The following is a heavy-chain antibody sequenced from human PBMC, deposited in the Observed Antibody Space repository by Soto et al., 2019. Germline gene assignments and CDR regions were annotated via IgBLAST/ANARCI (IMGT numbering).Heavy chain of an antibody. V-gene: IGHV3-23*01. D-gene: IGHD5-12*01. CDR1: GFTFSSYA. J-gene: IGHJ4*02. CDR2: IRDTGANT. CDR3: AKYGLSTIGLFDY. Sequence: GGSLRLSCVASGFTFSSYAMGWVRQAPGKGLEWVSAIRDTGANTYYADSVKGRFTVSRDNSKNTLHLQMNSLRAEDTAVYYCAKYGLSTIGLFDYWGQGTLVTVS.